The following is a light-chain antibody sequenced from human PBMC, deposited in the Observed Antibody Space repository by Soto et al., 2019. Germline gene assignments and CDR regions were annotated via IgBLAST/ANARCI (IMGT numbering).Light chain of an antibody. J-gene: IGLJ2*01. CDR1: SSNIGAGYE. CDR2: GNS. V-gene: IGLV1-40*01. CDR3: QSYDSSLSGSGV. Sequence: QSALTQPPSVSGAPGQRVTISCTGSSSNIGAGYEVHWYQQLPGTAPKLLIYGNSNRPSGVPDRFSGSKSGTSASLAITGLQAEDEADYYCQSYDSSLSGSGVFGGGTKLTVL.